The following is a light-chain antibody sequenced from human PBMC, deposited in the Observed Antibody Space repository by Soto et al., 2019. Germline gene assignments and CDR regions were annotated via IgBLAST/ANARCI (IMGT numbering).Light chain of an antibody. CDR1: QDISNF. CDR3: QQSYITPPIT. Sequence: DLPFTPSPSFLSSSVVDRVTIPCRASQDISNFLAWYQQKPGKAPKLLIYGVSTLQAGVPSRFSGSGSGTAFTLTIDSLQPEDFAVYYCQQSYITPPITFGQGTRLEIK. V-gene: IGKV1-9*01. CDR2: GVS. J-gene: IGKJ5*01.